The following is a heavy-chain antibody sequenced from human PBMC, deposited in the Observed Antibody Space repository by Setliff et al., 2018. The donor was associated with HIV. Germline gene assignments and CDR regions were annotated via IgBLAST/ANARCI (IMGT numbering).Heavy chain of an antibody. V-gene: IGHV3-30*03. J-gene: IGHJ3*02. D-gene: IGHD4-17*01. CDR3: ASSYGDYDAFHI. CDR1: GFTLNHYG. CDR2: MSYDGGKK. Sequence: AGGSLRLSCVVSGFTLNHYGMHWVRQAPGKGLEWVAGMSYDGGKKDYADSVKGRFTISGDYSKNTLYLQMNSLRPEDAAVYYCASSYGDYDAFHIWGQGTMVTVSS.